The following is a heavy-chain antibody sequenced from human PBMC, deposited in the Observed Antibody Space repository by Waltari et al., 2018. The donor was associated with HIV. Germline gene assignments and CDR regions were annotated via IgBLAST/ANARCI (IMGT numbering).Heavy chain of an antibody. D-gene: IGHD5-12*01. Sequence: QVQLQESGPGLVKPSGTLSPTCAVSGGSISSSNWWGGVRQPPGKGLEWIGEIYHSGSTNYNPSLKSRVTISVDKSKNQFSLKLSSVTAADTAVYYCARARDVDIVATAKGYFDYWGQGTLVTVSS. V-gene: IGHV4-4*02. CDR2: IYHSGST. CDR3: ARARDVDIVATAKGYFDY. CDR1: GGSISSSNW. J-gene: IGHJ4*02.